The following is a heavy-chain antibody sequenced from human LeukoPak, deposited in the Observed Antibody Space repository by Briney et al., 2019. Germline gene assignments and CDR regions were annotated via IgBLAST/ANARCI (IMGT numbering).Heavy chain of an antibody. CDR2: INTKSGAT. V-gene: IGHV1-2*02. CDR3: ARDLGISGWYAPPLGYFDY. D-gene: IGHD6-19*01. Sequence: ASVKVSCKASGYTLTGYCMHWVRQAPGQGLEWLGWINTKSGATNYAQNFQGRVTMTRDTSMSTTCMELRRLRSDDTAVYYCARDLGISGWYAPPLGYFDYWGQGTLLTVSS. J-gene: IGHJ4*02. CDR1: GYTLTGYC.